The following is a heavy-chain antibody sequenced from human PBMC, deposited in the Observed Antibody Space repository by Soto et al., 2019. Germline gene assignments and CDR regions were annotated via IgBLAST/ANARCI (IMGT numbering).Heavy chain of an antibody. D-gene: IGHD1-26*01. CDR1: GGTFSSYP. V-gene: IGHV1-69*01. CDR2: IIPFFGTS. Sequence: QVQLVQSGAEVKKPGSSVKVSCGASGGTFSSYPINWVRQAPGQGLGWMGGIIPFFGTSNYAQKFQGRVTITADESTSTAYMELRSLRSEDTAVYYCARVGHITNYGMAVWGPGTTVTVSS. CDR3: ARVGHITNYGMAV. J-gene: IGHJ6*02.